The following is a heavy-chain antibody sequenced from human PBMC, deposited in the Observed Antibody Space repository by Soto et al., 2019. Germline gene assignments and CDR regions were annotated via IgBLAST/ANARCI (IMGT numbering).Heavy chain of an antibody. D-gene: IGHD5-12*01. CDR2: IYYSGST. CDR3: ARTNTEMATITDYYYGMDV. J-gene: IGHJ6*02. Sequence: SETLSLTCTVSGGSISSSSYYWGWIRQPPGKGLEWIGSIYYSGSTYYNPSLKSRVTISVDTSKNQFSLKLNSVTAADTAVYYCARTNTEMATITDYYYGMDVWGQGTTVTVSS. CDR1: GGSISSSSYY. V-gene: IGHV4-39*01.